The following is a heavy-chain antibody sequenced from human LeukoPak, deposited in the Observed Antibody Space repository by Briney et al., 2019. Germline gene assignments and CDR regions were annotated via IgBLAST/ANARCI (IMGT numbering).Heavy chain of an antibody. CDR1: GFTFSSYS. D-gene: IGHD3-16*02. CDR3: AREKYDYVWGSYRPTSPLDY. V-gene: IGHV3-48*01. Sequence: GGSLRLSCAASGFTFSSYSMNWVRQAPGKGLEWVSYISSSSSTIYYADSVKGRFTISRDNSKNTLYLQMNSLRAEDTAVYYCAREKYDYVWGSYRPTSPLDYWGQGTLVTVSS. CDR2: ISSSSSTI. J-gene: IGHJ4*02.